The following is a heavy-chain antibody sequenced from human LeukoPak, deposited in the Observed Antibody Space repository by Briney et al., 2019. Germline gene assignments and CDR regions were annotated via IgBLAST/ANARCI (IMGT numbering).Heavy chain of an antibody. V-gene: IGHV1-18*01. CDR3: ARDPQTGDSSGYYYYYYGMDV. Sequence: ASVKVSCKASGYTFTSYGISWVRQAPGQGLEWMGWISAYNGNTNYAQKLQGRVTMTTDTSTSTAYMELRSLRSDDTAVYYCARDPQTGDSSGYYYYYYGMDVWGQGTTVTVSS. D-gene: IGHD3-22*01. J-gene: IGHJ6*02. CDR1: GYTFTSYG. CDR2: ISAYNGNT.